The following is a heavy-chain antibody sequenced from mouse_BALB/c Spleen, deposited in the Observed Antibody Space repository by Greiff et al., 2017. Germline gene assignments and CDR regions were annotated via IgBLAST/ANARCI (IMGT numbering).Heavy chain of an antibody. J-gene: IGHJ1*01. D-gene: IGHD2-4*01. Sequence: EVQGVESGGGLVKPGGSLKLSCAASGFTFSSYAMSWVRQTPEKRLEWVASISSGGSTYYPDSVKGRFTISRDNARNILYLQMSSLRSEDTAMYYCARDYYDLYWYFDVWGAGTTVTVSS. CDR3: ARDYYDLYWYFDV. CDR2: ISSGGST. V-gene: IGHV5-6-5*01. CDR1: GFTFSSYA.